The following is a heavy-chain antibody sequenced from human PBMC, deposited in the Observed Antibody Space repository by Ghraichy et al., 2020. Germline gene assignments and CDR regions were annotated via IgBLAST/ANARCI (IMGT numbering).Heavy chain of an antibody. J-gene: IGHJ4*02. D-gene: IGHD2-15*01. V-gene: IGHV3-74*01. Sequence: GGSLRLSCAAKRISLNNNWEHSVRQAAGDGLVWVSRINSDVRGTIYADSVKGRFTISRDNARNTLYLQMNSLRAEDTAVYYCAREYCRGGRCFFGTGGSHFDNWGQG. CDR3: AREYCRGGRCFFGTGGSHFDN. CDR2: INSDVRGT. CDR1: RISLNNNW.